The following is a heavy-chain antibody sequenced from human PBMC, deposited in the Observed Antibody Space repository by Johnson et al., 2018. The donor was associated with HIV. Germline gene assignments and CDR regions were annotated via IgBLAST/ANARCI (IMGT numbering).Heavy chain of an antibody. Sequence: QVQLVESGGGVVQPGRSLRLSCAASGFTFSSYTMYWVRQAPGKGLEWVAVISYDGSNEYYADSVKGRFTISRDNSKNTLYLQMNSLRAEDTAVYYCARESRRFHYDSSNDAFDIWGQGTMVTVSS. D-gene: IGHD3-22*01. V-gene: IGHV3-30*04. J-gene: IGHJ3*02. CDR1: GFTFSSYT. CDR3: ARESRRFHYDSSNDAFDI. CDR2: ISYDGSNE.